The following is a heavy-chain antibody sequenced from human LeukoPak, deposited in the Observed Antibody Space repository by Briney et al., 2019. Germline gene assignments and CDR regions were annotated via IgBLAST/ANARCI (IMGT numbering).Heavy chain of an antibody. CDR1: RYTFTGYY. D-gene: IGHD3-22*01. CDR3: ARDQTSGYYYMYYFDY. CDR2: INPNSGGT. Sequence: ASVKVSCKASRYTFTGYYMHWVRQAPGQGLEWMGWINPNSGGTNYAQKFQGRVTMTRDTSISTAYMELSRLRSDDTAVYYCARDQTSGYYYMYYFDYWGQGTPVTVSS. V-gene: IGHV1-2*02. J-gene: IGHJ4*02.